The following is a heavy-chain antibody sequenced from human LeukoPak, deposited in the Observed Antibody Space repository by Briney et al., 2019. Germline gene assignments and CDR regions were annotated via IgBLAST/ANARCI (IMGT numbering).Heavy chain of an antibody. Sequence: GGSLRVSCAVSGINVSSNHMTWVRQAPGKGLEWVSVFYPGGNTYYTDSVKGRFTVSRDNSKNTLYLQMNRLRVEDTAVYYCARRRYISGQIDYWGQGTLVTVSS. CDR1: GINVSSNH. V-gene: IGHV3-53*01. CDR3: ARRRYISGQIDY. CDR2: FYPGGNT. J-gene: IGHJ4*02. D-gene: IGHD6-19*01.